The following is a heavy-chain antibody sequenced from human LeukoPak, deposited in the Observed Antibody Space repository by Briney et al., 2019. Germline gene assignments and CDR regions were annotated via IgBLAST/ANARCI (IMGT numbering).Heavy chain of an antibody. CDR2: ISSSGSTI. CDR1: GFTSDDYG. CDR3: AELGITMIGGV. D-gene: IGHD3-10*02. Sequence: GGSLRLSCAASGFTSDDYGMSWVRQAPGKGLEWVSYISSSGSTIYYADSVKGRFTISRDNAKNSLYLQMNSPRAEDTAVYYCAELGITMIGGVWGKGTTVTISS. J-gene: IGHJ6*04. V-gene: IGHV3-48*03.